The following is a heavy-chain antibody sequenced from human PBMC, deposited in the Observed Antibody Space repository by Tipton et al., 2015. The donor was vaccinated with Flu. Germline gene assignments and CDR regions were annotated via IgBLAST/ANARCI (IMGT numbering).Heavy chain of an antibody. Sequence: LRLSCTVSGDSVRRDYFWGWIRQAPGKGLEWIGTIYHSGSTYYNPSLKSRLTMSVDTSKNQFSLKLSSVTAADTAVYYCARHTGDSVRGVIDYWGQGTLVTVSS. CDR1: GDSVRRDYF. CDR3: ARHTGDSVRGVIDY. D-gene: IGHD3-10*02. J-gene: IGHJ4*02. V-gene: IGHV4-38-2*02. CDR2: IYHSGST.